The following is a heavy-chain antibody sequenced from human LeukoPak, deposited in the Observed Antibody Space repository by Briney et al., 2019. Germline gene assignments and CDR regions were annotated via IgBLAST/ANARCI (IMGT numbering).Heavy chain of an antibody. V-gene: IGHV3-23*01. CDR1: RFTFSNYA. CDR3: AKDFMHYGSGRPYYMDV. Sequence: GGSLRLSCAASRFTFSNYAMSWVRQAPGKGLEWVSSIRDSAYRTYYADSVKGRFTISRDNSKNTVFLQMNSLRIEDTAMYYCAKDFMHYGSGRPYYMDVWGEGTTVIISS. CDR2: IRDSAYRT. J-gene: IGHJ6*03. D-gene: IGHD3-10*01.